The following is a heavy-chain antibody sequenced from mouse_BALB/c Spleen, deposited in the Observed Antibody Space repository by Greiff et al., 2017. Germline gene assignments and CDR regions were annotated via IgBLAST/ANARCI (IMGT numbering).Heavy chain of an antibody. D-gene: IGHD2-3*01. CDR1: GFTFSSFG. CDR3: ARGDDPHFDY. V-gene: IGHV5-17*02. CDR2: ISSGSSTI. Sequence: EVMLVESGGGLVQPGGSRKLSCAASGFTFSSFGMHWVRQAPEKGLEWVAYISSGSSTIYYADTVKGRFTISRDNPKNTLFLQMTSLRSEDTAMYYSARGDDPHFDYWGQGTTLTVSS. J-gene: IGHJ2*01.